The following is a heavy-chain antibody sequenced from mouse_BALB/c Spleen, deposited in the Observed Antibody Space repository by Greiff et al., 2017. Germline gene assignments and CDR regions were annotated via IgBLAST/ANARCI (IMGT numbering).Heavy chain of an antibody. CDR2: ISSGSSTI. Sequence: EVQLVESGGGLVQPGGSRKLSCAASGFTFSSFGMHWVRQAPEKGLEWVAYISSGSSTIYYADTVKGRFTISRDNPKNTLFLQMTSLRSEDTAMYYCAREHYGKMYFDVWGAGTTVTVSS. CDR1: GFTFSSFG. J-gene: IGHJ1*01. CDR3: AREHYGKMYFDV. D-gene: IGHD2-1*01. V-gene: IGHV5-17*02.